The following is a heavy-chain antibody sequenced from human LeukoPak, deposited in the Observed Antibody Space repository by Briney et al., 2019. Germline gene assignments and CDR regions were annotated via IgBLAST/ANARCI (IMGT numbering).Heavy chain of an antibody. D-gene: IGHD3-10*01. CDR1: GGSLSSSHW. CDR2: IYHTENT. J-gene: IGHJ6*03. CDR3: ARRITYYFYYRDV. V-gene: IGHV4-4*02. Sequence: PSGTLSLTCAVSGGSLSSSHWWGWVRPPPGKGPGWIGEIYHTENTNYNPSLKSPVTISVDKSKTQYCLKLSSVPAAETSVYYCARRITYYFYYRDVGAKGPAVTVSS.